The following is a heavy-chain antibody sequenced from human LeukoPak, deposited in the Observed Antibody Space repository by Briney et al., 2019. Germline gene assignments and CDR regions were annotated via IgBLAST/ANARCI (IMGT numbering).Heavy chain of an antibody. J-gene: IGHJ4*02. D-gene: IGHD4-17*01. CDR1: GFTFDDYT. CDR2: ISWDGGRT. Sequence: GGSLRLSCAASGFTFDDYTMNWIRQAPGKGLEWVSLISWDGGRTDYADSVKGRFTISRDNAKNSLYLQMNSLRAEDTAVYYCARHRTASDYWGQGTLVTVSS. CDR3: ARHRTASDY. V-gene: IGHV3-43*01.